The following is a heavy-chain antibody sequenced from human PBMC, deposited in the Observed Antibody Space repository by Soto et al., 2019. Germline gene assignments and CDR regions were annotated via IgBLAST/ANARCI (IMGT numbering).Heavy chain of an antibody. Sequence: QITLKESGPALVKPTQTLTLTCSFSGFSLTTSGVGVGWIRQPPGKALEWLALIYGDEDKRYNSSLKSRLTITKAPPKNQAPLTMSNMDPVDTGTYYCPHAVGLGGLVDYWGPGTLVTVSS. J-gene: IGHJ4*02. CDR1: GFSLTTSGVG. D-gene: IGHD3-16*01. CDR3: PHAVGLGGLVDY. CDR2: IYGDEDK. V-gene: IGHV2-5*02.